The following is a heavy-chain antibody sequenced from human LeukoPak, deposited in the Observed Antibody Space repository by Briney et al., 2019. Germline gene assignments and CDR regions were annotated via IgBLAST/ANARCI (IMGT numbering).Heavy chain of an antibody. Sequence: GGSLRLSCAVSGFTFTSYAVNWVRQAPGKGLEWVSSISGGGGSTYYADSVKGRFTISRDDSKNTVYLQMNSLRAEDTAVYYCANRRGSIAARPYRVDNKFFGYWGQETLVTVSS. CDR1: GFTFTSYA. D-gene: IGHD6-6*01. J-gene: IGHJ4*02. V-gene: IGHV3-23*01. CDR2: ISGGGGST. CDR3: ANRRGSIAARPYRVDNKFFGY.